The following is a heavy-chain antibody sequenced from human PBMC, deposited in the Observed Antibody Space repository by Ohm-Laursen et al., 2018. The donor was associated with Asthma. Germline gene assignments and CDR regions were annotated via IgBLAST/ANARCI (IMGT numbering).Heavy chain of an antibody. V-gene: IGHV1-46*01. Sequence: ASVKVSCKASGYTFTSYYMHWVRQAPGQGLEWMGIINPSGGSTSYAQKFQGRVTMTRDTSTSTVYMELSSLRSEDTAVYYCARVNQRGYSGYDFDYWGQGTLVTVSS. D-gene: IGHD5-12*01. CDR3: ARVNQRGYSGYDFDY. CDR2: INPSGGST. J-gene: IGHJ4*02. CDR1: GYTFTSYY.